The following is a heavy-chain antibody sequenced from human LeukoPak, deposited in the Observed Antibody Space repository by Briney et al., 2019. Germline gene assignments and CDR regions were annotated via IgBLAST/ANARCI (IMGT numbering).Heavy chain of an antibody. CDR1: GGSISTYY. V-gene: IGHV4-59*01. D-gene: IGHD2-15*01. J-gene: IGHJ5*02. CDR3: ARAYCSGGSCYSSRGMFDP. CDR2: IYYTGST. Sequence: KPSETLSLTCTVSGGSISTYYWTWIRQPPGKGLEWIGYIYYTGSTNYNPSLKSRVTILVDTSKNQFSLKLSSVTAADTAVYYCARAYCSGGSCYSSRGMFDPWGQGTLVTVSS.